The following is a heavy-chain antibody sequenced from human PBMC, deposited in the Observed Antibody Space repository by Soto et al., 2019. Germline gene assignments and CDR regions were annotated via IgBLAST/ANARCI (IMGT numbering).Heavy chain of an antibody. Sequence: QVQLVESGGGVVQPGRSLRLSCAASGFTFSSYGMHWVRQAPGKGLEWVAVIWYDGSNKYYADSVKGRFTISRDNSKNTLYLQMNSLRADDTALYYCARTGSGSYYDAFAIWGQGRMVTVSS. J-gene: IGHJ3*02. V-gene: IGHV3-33*01. CDR3: ARTGSGSYYDAFAI. CDR1: GFTFSSYG. D-gene: IGHD3-10*01. CDR2: IWYDGSNK.